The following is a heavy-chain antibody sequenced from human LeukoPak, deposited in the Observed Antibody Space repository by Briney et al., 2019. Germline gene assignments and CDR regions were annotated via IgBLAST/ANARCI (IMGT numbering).Heavy chain of an antibody. Sequence: PGGSLRLSCAASGFTFSSYAMSWVRHAPGKGLEWVSAISGSGGSTYYADSVKGRFTISRDNSKNTLYLQMNSLRAEDTAVYYCRIVVLVAATDYFDYWGQGTLVTVSS. D-gene: IGHD2-15*01. CDR3: RIVVLVAATDYFDY. CDR2: ISGSGGST. J-gene: IGHJ4*02. V-gene: IGHV3-23*01. CDR1: GFTFSSYA.